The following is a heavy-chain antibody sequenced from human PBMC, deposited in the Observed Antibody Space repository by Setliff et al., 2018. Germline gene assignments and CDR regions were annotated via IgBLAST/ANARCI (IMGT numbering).Heavy chain of an antibody. CDR2: IKSKTDGGTT. D-gene: IGHD3-9*01. CDR3: IKEGGRILDNWFAP. V-gene: IGHV3-15*01. Sequence: GGSLRLSCAASGSSFSNAWMSWVRQAPGKGLEWVGLIKSKTDGGTTDYAAPVKGRFTISRDDSKNTLYLQMSSLKTEDTAVYYCIKEGGRILDNWFAPWGQGTLVTVSS. CDR1: GSSFSNAW. J-gene: IGHJ5*02.